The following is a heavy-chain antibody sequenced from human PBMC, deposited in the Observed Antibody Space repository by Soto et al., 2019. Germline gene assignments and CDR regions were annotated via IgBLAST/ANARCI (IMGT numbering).Heavy chain of an antibody. CDR1: GYVFSSYG. Sequence: VASVKVSCKTSGYVFSSYGFSWVRQAPGQGLEWMGWISAYNGNKYYAQNLQGRVTMTTDTSTRTVYMELRTLRSDDTAVYYCARDGGPYGTGTYYVDLDPWGQGTLVTVYS. CDR2: ISAYNGNK. D-gene: IGHD1-26*01. CDR3: ARDGGPYGTGTYYVDLDP. J-gene: IGHJ5*02. V-gene: IGHV1-18*01.